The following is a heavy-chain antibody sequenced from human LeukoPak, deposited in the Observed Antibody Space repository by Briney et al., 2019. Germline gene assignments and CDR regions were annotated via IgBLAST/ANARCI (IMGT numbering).Heavy chain of an antibody. D-gene: IGHD4-17*01. CDR2: ISASGTTI. Sequence: GGSLRLSCAGSGFTFNSYGINWVRQAPGKGLGWVSFISASGTTIYYADSVKGRFTISRDNAKNSASLQMNSLRAEDTAVYYCTKDPNGDYVGAFDPWGQGTLVTVSS. V-gene: IGHV3-48*03. CDR3: TKDPNGDYVGAFDP. CDR1: GFTFNSYG. J-gene: IGHJ5*02.